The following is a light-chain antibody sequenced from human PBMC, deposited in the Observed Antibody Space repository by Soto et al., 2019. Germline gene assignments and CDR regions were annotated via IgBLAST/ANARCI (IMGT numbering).Light chain of an antibody. CDR2: DAS. Sequence: DIQMTQSPSSLSASVGDRFTIACRASQSIASYLNWYQQKPGKAPKLLIYDASSLQSGVPSRFSGSGSGTDFALTISSLQPEDFATYYCQQSYTTPITFGQGTRLEI. V-gene: IGKV1-39*01. J-gene: IGKJ5*01. CDR1: QSIASY. CDR3: QQSYTTPIT.